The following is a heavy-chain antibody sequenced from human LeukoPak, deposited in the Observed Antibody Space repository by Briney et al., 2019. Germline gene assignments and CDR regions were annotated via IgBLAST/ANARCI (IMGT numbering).Heavy chain of an antibody. D-gene: IGHD2-8*01. Sequence: SETLSLTCTVSGGSISRDGHYWSWIRQYPGKGLESIGSVSSSGTTTDNPSPKSRVTISLDTSQNQFSLNLRSLTAADTAVYYCAREMVRDAFDIWGQGTMVTVSS. CDR3: AREMVRDAFDI. J-gene: IGHJ3*02. CDR2: VSSSGTT. CDR1: GGSISRDGHY. V-gene: IGHV4-31*03.